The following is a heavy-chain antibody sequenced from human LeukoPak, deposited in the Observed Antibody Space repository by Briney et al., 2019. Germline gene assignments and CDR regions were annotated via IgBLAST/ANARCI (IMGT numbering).Heavy chain of an antibody. V-gene: IGHV4-59*08. CDR2: VFASGST. CDR1: GGSVSGHY. Sequence: SETLSLICSVSGGSVSGHYWSWIRQTPERGLEWLGFVFASGSTNYNPFFKSRVTMSADMSRNQFYLGLQSVSAADTGVYFCARHQHYGDYDYFDFWGQGTLVTVSS. CDR3: ARHQHYGDYDYFDF. D-gene: IGHD4-17*01. J-gene: IGHJ4*02.